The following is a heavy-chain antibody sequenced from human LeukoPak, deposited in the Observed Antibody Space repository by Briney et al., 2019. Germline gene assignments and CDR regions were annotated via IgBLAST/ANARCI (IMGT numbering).Heavy chain of an antibody. CDR2: INHRGST. D-gene: IGHD3-16*02. V-gene: IGHV4-34*01. Sequence: SETLSLTCAVYGGSFSGYYWSWIRQPPGKGLEGIGEINHRGSTNYNPSLKSRVTISVVTSKNQFFLRLSSVTAPDTAVYYCGRGPIFYDYVWGSYRYNWFDPWGQGTMVTVSS. CDR1: GGSFSGYY. CDR3: GRGPIFYDYVWGSYRYNWFDP. J-gene: IGHJ5*02.